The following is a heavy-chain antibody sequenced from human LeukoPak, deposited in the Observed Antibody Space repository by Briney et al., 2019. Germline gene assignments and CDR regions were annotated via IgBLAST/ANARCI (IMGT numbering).Heavy chain of an antibody. V-gene: IGHV1-18*01. Sequence: ASVKDSCKASGYTFTSYGISWVRQTPGQGLEWMGWISAYNGNTNYAQKLQGRVTMTTDTSTSTAYMELRSLRSDDTAVYYCARRAGYYTPSYYFDYWGQGTLVTVSS. J-gene: IGHJ4*02. CDR3: ARRAGYYTPSYYFDY. CDR2: ISAYNGNT. D-gene: IGHD3/OR15-3a*01. CDR1: GYTFTSYG.